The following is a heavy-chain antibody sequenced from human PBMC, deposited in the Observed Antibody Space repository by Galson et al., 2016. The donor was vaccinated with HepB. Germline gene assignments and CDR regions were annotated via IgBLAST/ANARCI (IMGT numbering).Heavy chain of an antibody. Sequence: SLRLSCAASGFTLINYAMHWVRQAPGKGLEYVSTISTNGGYTYYADSVKGRFTISRDNSKNTLYLQMSSLRPEDTAVYYCVKGGYYDRKGFDYWDQGTLVTVSS. J-gene: IGHJ4*02. CDR2: ISTNGGYT. V-gene: IGHV3-64D*06. CDR1: GFTLINYA. D-gene: IGHD3-22*01. CDR3: VKGGYYDRKGFDY.